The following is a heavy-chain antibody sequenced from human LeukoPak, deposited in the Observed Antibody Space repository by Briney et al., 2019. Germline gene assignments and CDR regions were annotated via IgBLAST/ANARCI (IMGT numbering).Heavy chain of an antibody. CDR3: ARDAPYSGSYLAGFYFDY. Sequence: PGGSLRLSCAASGFTFSRYWMSWVRQAPGTGLEWVANIKQDGSEKYYVDSVKGRFTISRDNAKNSLFLQMNSLRAEDTAVYYCARDAPYSGSYLAGFYFDYWGQGTLVTLSS. CDR2: IKQDGSEK. V-gene: IGHV3-7*01. D-gene: IGHD1-26*01. CDR1: GFTFSRYW. J-gene: IGHJ4*02.